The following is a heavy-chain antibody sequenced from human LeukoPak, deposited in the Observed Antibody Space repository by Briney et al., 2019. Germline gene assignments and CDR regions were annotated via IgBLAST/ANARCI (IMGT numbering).Heavy chain of an antibody. V-gene: IGHV1-69*05. Sequence: SVKVSCKASGGTFSSYAISWVRQAPGQGLEWMGRIIPIFGTANYAQKFQGRVTITTDEPTSTAYMELSSLRSEDTAVYYCARSEYYYDSSGYYCFDYWGQGTLVTVSS. D-gene: IGHD3-22*01. J-gene: IGHJ4*02. CDR2: IIPIFGTA. CDR1: GGTFSSYA. CDR3: ARSEYYYDSSGYYCFDY.